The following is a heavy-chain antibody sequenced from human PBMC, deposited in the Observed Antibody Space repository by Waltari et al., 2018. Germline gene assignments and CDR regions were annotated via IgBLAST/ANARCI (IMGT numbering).Heavy chain of an antibody. CDR3: TKRGSLYYYGMDV. CDR2: SSGGGTCP. D-gene: IGHD3-10*01. CDR1: GLPFNNYA. J-gene: IGHJ6*02. Sequence: EVQLLESGGGLVQPGGSLRLSCEASGLPFNNYAMSWVRQAPGGGLGWVSASSGGGTCPSYAASWKGRFTISRDSSKNTLYLHMNSLRAEDTAIYYCTKRGSLYYYGMDVWGQGTTVTVSS. V-gene: IGHV3-23*01.